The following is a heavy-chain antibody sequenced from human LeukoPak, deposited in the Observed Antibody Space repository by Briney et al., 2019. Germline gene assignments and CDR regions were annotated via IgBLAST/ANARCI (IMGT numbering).Heavy chain of an antibody. CDR1: GFSLSDYN. V-gene: IGHV3-48*01. D-gene: IGHD5-12*01. J-gene: IGHJ4*02. CDR3: ARGWGGYSSYPPDY. CDR2: ISPSSGAAYESI. Sequence: QPGGSLRLSCAASGFSLSDYNMIWVRQAPGMGLEWISYISPSSGAAYESIYYSISAKGRFTISRDIASNSLLLQMSSLRVEDTAVYYCARGWGGYSSYPPDYWGQGILVIVSS.